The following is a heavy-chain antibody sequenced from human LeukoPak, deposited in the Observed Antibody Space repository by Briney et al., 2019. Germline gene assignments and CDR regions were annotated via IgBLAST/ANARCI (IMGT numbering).Heavy chain of an antibody. V-gene: IGHV1-18*04. CDR3: ARESGALAFDI. CDR1: GYTFTGYY. Sequence: ASVKVSCKASGYTFTGYYMHWVRQAPGQGLEWMGWISAYNGNTNYAQKLQGRVTMTTDTSTSTAYMELRSLRSDDTAVYYCARESGALAFDIWGQGTMVTVSS. D-gene: IGHD1-26*01. J-gene: IGHJ3*02. CDR2: ISAYNGNT.